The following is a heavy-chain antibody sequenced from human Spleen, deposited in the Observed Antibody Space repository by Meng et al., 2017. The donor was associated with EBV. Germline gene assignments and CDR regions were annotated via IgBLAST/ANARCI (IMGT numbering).Heavy chain of an antibody. CDR1: GGSISSSIYY. D-gene: IGHD3-16*01. J-gene: IGHJ4*02. CDR3: ARDFGMSAGYFDY. CDR2: VYYSGTT. Sequence: QLQLPESGPGLVKPSEQLSLTCTVSGGSISSSIYYWGWIRQPPGKGLEWIGNVYYSGTTDYNPSLKSRVTISVDTSKNQFSLKLTSVTAADTAVYYCARDFGMSAGYFDYWGQGTLVTVSS. V-gene: IGHV4-39*07.